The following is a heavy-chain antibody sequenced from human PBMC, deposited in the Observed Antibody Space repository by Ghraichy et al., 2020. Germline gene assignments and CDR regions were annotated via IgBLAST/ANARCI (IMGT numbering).Heavy chain of an antibody. D-gene: IGHD3-3*01. CDR3: TRHVSVDPFGYYYMDV. J-gene: IGHJ6*03. V-gene: IGHV3-73*01. Sequence: GGSLRLSCAASGFTFSGSAMHWVRQASGKGLEWVGRIRSKANSYATAYAASVKGRFTISRDDSKNTAYLQMNSLKTEDTAVYYCTRHVSVDPFGYYYMDVWGKGTTVTVSS. CDR1: GFTFSGSA. CDR2: IRSKANSYAT.